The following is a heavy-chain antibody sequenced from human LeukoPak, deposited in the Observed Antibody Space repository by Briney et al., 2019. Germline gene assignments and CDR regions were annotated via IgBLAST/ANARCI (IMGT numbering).Heavy chain of an antibody. CDR2: IIPIFGTA. J-gene: IGHJ4*02. D-gene: IGHD4-11*01. CDR1: GGTFSSYA. V-gene: IGHV1-69*13. CDR3: ARPPDYSNYDYFDY. Sequence: ASVKVSCKASGGTFSSYAISWVRQAPGQGLEWMGGIIPIFGTANYAQKFQGRVTITADESTSTAYMELSSLRSGDTAVYYCARPPDYSNYDYFDYWGQGTLVTVSS.